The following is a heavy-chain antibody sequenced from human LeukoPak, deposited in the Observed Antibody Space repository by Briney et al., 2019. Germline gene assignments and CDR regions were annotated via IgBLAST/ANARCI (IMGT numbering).Heavy chain of an antibody. J-gene: IGHJ6*03. D-gene: IGHD6-19*01. CDR2: IYTSGST. V-gene: IGHV4-4*07. Sequence: SETLSLTCTVSGGSISSYYWSWIRQPAGKGLEWIGRIYTSGSTNYNPSLKSRVTMSVDTSKNQFSLKLSSVTAADTAVYYCARAPYSGSRYYYMDVWGKGTTVTVSS. CDR1: GGSISSYY. CDR3: ARAPYSGSRYYYMDV.